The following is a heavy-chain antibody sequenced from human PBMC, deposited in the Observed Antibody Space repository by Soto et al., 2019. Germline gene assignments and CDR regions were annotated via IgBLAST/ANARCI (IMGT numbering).Heavy chain of an antibody. V-gene: IGHV1-18*01. D-gene: IGHD6-19*01. CDR1: GYTFTSYG. CDR2: ISAYNGNT. J-gene: IGHJ6*02. CDR3: ARDRIAVAGSYYYGMDV. Sequence: ASVKVSCKASGYTFTSYGISWVRQAPGQGLEWMGWISAYNGNTNYAQKLQGRVTMTTDTSTSTAYMELRSLRSDDTAVYYCARDRIAVAGSYYYGMDVCGQGTTVTVYS.